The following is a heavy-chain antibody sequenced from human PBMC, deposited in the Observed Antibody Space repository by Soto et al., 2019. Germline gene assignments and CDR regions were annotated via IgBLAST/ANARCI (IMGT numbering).Heavy chain of an antibody. V-gene: IGHV4-34*01. CDR2: INHSGST. Sequence: SETLSLTCAVYGGSFSGYYWSWIRQPPGKGLEWIGEINHSGSTNYNPSLKSRVTISVDTSKNQFSLKLSSVTAADTAVYYCARGRTHHSIVVVPAAPRGYFDYWGQGTLVTVSS. CDR1: GGSFSGYY. J-gene: IGHJ4*02. CDR3: ARGRTHHSIVVVPAAPRGYFDY. D-gene: IGHD2-2*01.